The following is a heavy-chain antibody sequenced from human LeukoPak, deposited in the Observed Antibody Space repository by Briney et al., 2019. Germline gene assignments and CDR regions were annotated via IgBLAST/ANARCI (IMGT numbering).Heavy chain of an antibody. J-gene: IGHJ4*02. Sequence: GGSLRLSCAASGFTFSILAMNWVRQAPGKGLEWVSAISGSGGSTYYADSVKGRFTISRDNSKNTLYLQMNSLRAEDTAVYYCAKDPIAAAADPFDYWGQGTLVTVSS. CDR1: GFTFSILA. V-gene: IGHV3-23*01. CDR3: AKDPIAAAADPFDY. D-gene: IGHD6-13*01. CDR2: ISGSGGST.